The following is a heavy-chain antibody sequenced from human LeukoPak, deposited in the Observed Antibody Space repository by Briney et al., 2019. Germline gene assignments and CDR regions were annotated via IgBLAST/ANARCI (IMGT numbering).Heavy chain of an antibody. V-gene: IGHV3-23*01. J-gene: IGHJ4*02. CDR1: GFTFNNHA. D-gene: IGHD2-15*01. Sequence: GGSLRLSCAASGFTFNNHAMTWVRQGPGKGLEWVSAISGSGGSTYYADSVKGRFTISRDNSKNTLYLQMNSLRAEDTAVYYCAKSRETVVVASDYWGQGTLVTVSS. CDR2: ISGSGGST. CDR3: AKSRETVVVASDY.